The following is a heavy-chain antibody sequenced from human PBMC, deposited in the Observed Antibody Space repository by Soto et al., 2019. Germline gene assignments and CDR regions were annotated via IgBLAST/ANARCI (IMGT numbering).Heavy chain of an antibody. V-gene: IGHV3-23*01. Sequence: GGSLRLSCAASGFTFSSYAMSWVRQAPGKGLEWVSAISGSGGSTYYADSVKGRFTISRDNSKSTLYLQMNSLRGEDTAVYYCAKDLDVTRVAVVMLLDSWGQGTQVTVSS. CDR2: ISGSGGST. D-gene: IGHD3-16*01. CDR3: AKDLDVTRVAVVMLLDS. J-gene: IGHJ4*02. CDR1: GFTFSSYA.